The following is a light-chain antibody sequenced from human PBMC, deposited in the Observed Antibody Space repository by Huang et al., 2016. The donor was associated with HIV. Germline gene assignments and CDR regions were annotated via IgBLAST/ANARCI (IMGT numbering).Light chain of an antibody. Sequence: DIQMAQSPSSLAASVGDRVTISCRASQSISNYLNWYQQKSGRAPKLLIYGTSNLQSGVPSRFSGRGAGTVFILSISDLQPEDFATYYCQQSYSAPGTFGQGTKVEIK. V-gene: IGKV1-39*01. CDR3: QQSYSAPGT. CDR1: QSISNY. J-gene: IGKJ1*01. CDR2: GTS.